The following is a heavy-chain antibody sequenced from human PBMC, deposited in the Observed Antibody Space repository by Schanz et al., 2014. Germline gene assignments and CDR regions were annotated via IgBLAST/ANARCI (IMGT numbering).Heavy chain of an antibody. J-gene: IGHJ4*01. V-gene: IGHV1-18*01. CDR1: GYSFTTYD. Sequence: QVQLVQSGAEVKKPGASVRVSCKASGYSFTTYDVNWVRQATGQGLEWMGWISAYNGHTTYAQKFQGRVTMTTDTSTSTAYMELRNVRYDDTAVYYCARDVPINDYWGHGTPVTVSS. CDR3: ARDVPINDY. CDR2: ISAYNGHT. D-gene: IGHD2-2*01.